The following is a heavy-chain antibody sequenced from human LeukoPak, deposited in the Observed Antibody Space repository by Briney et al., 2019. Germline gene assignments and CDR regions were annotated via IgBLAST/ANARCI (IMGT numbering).Heavy chain of an antibody. D-gene: IGHD6-13*01. CDR3: ASRKAAAGTGDFFDY. CDR2: IIPIFGTA. J-gene: IGHJ4*02. CDR1: GGTFSSYX. Sequence: SXXASGGTFSSYXISWXRQAPGQXXXXXGGIIPIFGTANYAQKFQGRVTITADESTSTAYMGLSSLRSEDTAVYYCASRKAAAGTGDFFDYWGQGTLVTVSS. V-gene: IGHV1-69*01.